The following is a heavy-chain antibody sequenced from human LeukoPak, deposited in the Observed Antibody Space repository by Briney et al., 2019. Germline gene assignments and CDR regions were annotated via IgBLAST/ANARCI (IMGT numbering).Heavy chain of an antibody. CDR1: GGSVSNHY. J-gene: IGHJ5*02. Sequence: SETLSLTCTVSGGSVSNHYWTWIRQPAGKGLEWIGRIYSSGSTNYHPSLKSRVTMSVDTSKNQSSLKLNSVTAADTAVYYCARELFPQGANCFDPWGQGTLVTVSS. CDR2: IYSSGST. D-gene: IGHD3-10*02. CDR3: ARELFPQGANCFDP. V-gene: IGHV4-4*07.